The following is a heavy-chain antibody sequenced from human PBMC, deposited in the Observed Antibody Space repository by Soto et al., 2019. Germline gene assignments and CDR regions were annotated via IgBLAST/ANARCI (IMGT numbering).Heavy chain of an antibody. Sequence: ASVKVSCKASGYTFTSYGISWVRQAPGQGLEWMGWISAYNGNTNYAQKLQGRVTMTTDTSTSTAYMELRSLRSDDTAVYYCARPYDFWSGYYLHYWGQGTLVTVSS. CDR2: ISAYNGNT. CDR1: GYTFTSYG. D-gene: IGHD3-3*01. CDR3: ARPYDFWSGYYLHY. V-gene: IGHV1-18*01. J-gene: IGHJ4*02.